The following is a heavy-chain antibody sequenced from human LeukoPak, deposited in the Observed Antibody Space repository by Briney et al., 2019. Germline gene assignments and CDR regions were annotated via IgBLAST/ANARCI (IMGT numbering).Heavy chain of an antibody. J-gene: IGHJ3*02. Sequence: SETLSLTCAVYGGSFSAYYWSWIRQPPGKGLEWIGEINHSGSTNYNPSLKSRVNISVDTSKNQFSLKLSSATAADTAVYYCARVSRLWWARDIWGQGTMVTVSS. CDR3: ARVSRLWWARDI. CDR2: INHSGST. CDR1: GGSFSAYY. D-gene: IGHD2-21*01. V-gene: IGHV4-34*01.